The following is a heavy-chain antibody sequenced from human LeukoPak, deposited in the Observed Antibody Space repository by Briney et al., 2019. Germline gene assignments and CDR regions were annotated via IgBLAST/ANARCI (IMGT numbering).Heavy chain of an antibody. CDR3: ARDSRFRNYYDSSGHDY. CDR1: GFTFSSYG. D-gene: IGHD3-22*01. V-gene: IGHV3-30*03. J-gene: IGHJ4*02. Sequence: GGSLRLSCAASGFTFSSYGMHWVRQAPGKGLEWVAVISYDGSNKYFADSVKGRFTISRDNSKNTLYLQMNSLRAEDTAVYYCARDSRFRNYYDSSGHDYWGQGTLVTVSS. CDR2: ISYDGSNK.